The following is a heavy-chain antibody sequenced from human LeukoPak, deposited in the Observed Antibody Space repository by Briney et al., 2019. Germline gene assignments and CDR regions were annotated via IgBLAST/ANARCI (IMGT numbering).Heavy chain of an antibody. V-gene: IGHV4-39*01. CDR1: GGSISSSSYY. CDR2: IYYSGST. CDR3: ARHVVDTAMN. J-gene: IGHJ4*02. Sequence: SETLSLTCTVSGGSISSSSYYWGWIRQPPGKGLEWIGSIYYSGSTYYNPSLKSRVTISVDTSKNQSSLKLSSVTAADTAVYYCARHVVDTAMNWGQGTLVTVSS. D-gene: IGHD5-18*01.